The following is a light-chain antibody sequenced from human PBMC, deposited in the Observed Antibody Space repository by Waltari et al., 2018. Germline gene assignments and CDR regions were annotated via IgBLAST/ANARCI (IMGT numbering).Light chain of an antibody. CDR3: QQREAWPLT. CDR1: QNVKTY. J-gene: IGKJ4*01. V-gene: IGKV3-11*01. Sequence: EIVLTQSPATLSLSPGETATLSCRASQNVKTYLAWYQQKPGQSPRLLIFAASARDSDIPARFSGSGSGTNFTLPITSLEPEDFAVYYCQQREAWPLTFGGGTKVEI. CDR2: AAS.